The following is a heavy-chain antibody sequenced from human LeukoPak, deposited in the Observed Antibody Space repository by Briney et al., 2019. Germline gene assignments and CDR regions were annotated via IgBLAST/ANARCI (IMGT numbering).Heavy chain of an antibody. Sequence: PGGSLRLSCAASGFTFNEAWMSWARQAPGKGLEWVARIKTKTDDGPTEYAAPVKGRFTILRDDSKNTLYLHMNSLKTDDTAVYYCVWSSTWDKRFYLDYWGQGTLVTVSS. V-gene: IGHV3-15*01. J-gene: IGHJ4*02. CDR2: IKTKTDDGPT. CDR1: GFTFNEAW. CDR3: VWSSTWDKRFYLDY. D-gene: IGHD6-13*01.